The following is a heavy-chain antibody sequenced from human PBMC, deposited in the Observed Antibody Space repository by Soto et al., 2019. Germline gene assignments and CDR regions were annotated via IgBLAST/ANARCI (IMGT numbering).Heavy chain of an antibody. CDR1: GFTSSSYV. Sequence: QVQLVESGGGVVQPGRSLRLSCAASGFTSSSYVMHWVRQAPGKGQEWVAVISYDGSNKHYADSVKGRFTISRDNSRNTLYLQMNSLRGEDTAVYYCARGDPYYSMDVWGQGTTVTVSS. CDR3: ARGDPYYSMDV. V-gene: IGHV3-30*04. J-gene: IGHJ6*02. CDR2: ISYDGSNK.